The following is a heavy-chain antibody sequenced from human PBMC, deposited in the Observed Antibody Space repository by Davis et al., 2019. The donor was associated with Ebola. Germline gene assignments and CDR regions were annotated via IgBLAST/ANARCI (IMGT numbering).Heavy chain of an antibody. J-gene: IGHJ3*02. V-gene: IGHV3-21*01. D-gene: IGHD4-17*01. CDR1: GFTLTPHS. CDR2: ITSSSSHT. CDR3: ARDIDGVFDI. Sequence: GESLKISCEASGFTLTPHSMNWVRQAPGTGLEWVSSITSSSSHTYYADSLKGRFTISRDNARNSLYLQMNSLIAEDTAIYHCARDIDGVFDIWGQGTMVTVS.